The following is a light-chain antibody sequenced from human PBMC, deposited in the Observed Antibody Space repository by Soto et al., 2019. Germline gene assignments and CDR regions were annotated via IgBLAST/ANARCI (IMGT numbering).Light chain of an antibody. Sequence: DIQLTQSPSFLSASVGDRVTVTCRASQGIINFLNWYQQKPGKAPKLLIYAASSLQSVVPSRFSGSRSGTDFTLSMSSLIPEDFATYYCQQSSEAPWTFGQGTKVDIK. J-gene: IGKJ1*01. CDR2: AAS. CDR1: QGIINF. CDR3: QQSSEAPWT. V-gene: IGKV1-39*01.